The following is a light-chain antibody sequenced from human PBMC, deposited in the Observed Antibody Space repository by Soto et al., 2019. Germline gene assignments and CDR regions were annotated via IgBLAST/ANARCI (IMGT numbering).Light chain of an antibody. CDR3: QQYNNSPWT. V-gene: IGKV3-15*01. Sequence: EIVMTQSPATLSVSPGEGATLFCRASQSVTNNVAWYQQKPGQAPRLLIYGAFTRATGIQARFSGSGSGTEFTLTISSLQSEDFAVYHCQQYNNSPWTFGQGTKVEIK. J-gene: IGKJ1*01. CDR2: GAF. CDR1: QSVTNN.